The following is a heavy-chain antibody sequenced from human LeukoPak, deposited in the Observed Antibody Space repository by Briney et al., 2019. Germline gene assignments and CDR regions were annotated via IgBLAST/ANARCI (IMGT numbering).Heavy chain of an antibody. CDR1: GFPFISYS. J-gene: IGHJ4*02. CDR2: INQVGSEK. Sequence: GGSLHLSCAASGFPFISYSMNWVRQAPGKGLEWVANINQVGSEKYYVDSVKGRFTISRDNAKNSLFLQMSSLRAEDTAVYYCARSLTPPDYWGQGTLVTVSS. D-gene: IGHD4-23*01. V-gene: IGHV3-7*01. CDR3: ARSLTPPDY.